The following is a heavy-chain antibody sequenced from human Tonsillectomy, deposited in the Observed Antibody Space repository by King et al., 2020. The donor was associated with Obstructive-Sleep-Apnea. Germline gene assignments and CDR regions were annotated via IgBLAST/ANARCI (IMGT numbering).Heavy chain of an antibody. J-gene: IGHJ4*02. CDR2: ISWNSGSI. CDR3: AKDKVAAADANRNYFDY. V-gene: IGHV3-9*01. Sequence: VQLVESGGGLVQPGRSLRLSCAASGFTFDDYAMHWVRQTPGKGLEWVSGISWNSGSIGYADSVEGRFTISRDNAKNSLYLQMNSLRAEDTALYYCAKDKVAAADANRNYFDYWGQGTLVTVSS. CDR1: GFTFDDYA. D-gene: IGHD6-13*01.